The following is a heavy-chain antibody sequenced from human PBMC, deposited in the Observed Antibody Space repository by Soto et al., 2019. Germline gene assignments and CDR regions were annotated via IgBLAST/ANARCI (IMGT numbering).Heavy chain of an antibody. CDR2: ISAYNGNT. V-gene: IGHV1-18*01. J-gene: IGHJ2*01. CDR3: ARHLYCSGGSCYSNWYFDL. Sequence: QVQLVQSGAEVKKPGASVKVSCKASGYTFTSYGISWVRQAPGQGLEWMGWISAYNGNTNYAKKRQGRVTMTTDTSTSTAYRELRSLRSDDTAVYYCARHLYCSGGSCYSNWYFDLWGRGTLVTVSS. CDR1: GYTFTSYG. D-gene: IGHD2-15*01.